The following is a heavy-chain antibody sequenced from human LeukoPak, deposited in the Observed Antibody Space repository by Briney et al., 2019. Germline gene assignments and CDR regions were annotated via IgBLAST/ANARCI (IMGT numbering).Heavy chain of an antibody. V-gene: IGHV3-23*03. CDR3: AKAPVWNYYYGLDV. D-gene: IGHD2-21*01. J-gene: IGHJ6*02. CDR1: GFTVSTDN. Sequence: GGSLRLSCAASGFTVSTDNMSCVRQVPGKGLEWVSVVYSGNDGTNYADSVKGRFTISRENSNNTPYLHMDSLRAEDTAVYYCAKAPVWNYYYGLDVWGQGTTVTVSS. CDR2: VYSGNDGT.